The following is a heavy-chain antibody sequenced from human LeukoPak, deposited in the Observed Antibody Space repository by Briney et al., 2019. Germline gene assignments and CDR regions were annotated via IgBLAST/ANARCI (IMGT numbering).Heavy chain of an antibody. V-gene: IGHV3-23*01. CDR2: ISGSGGST. CDR1: GFTFSSYG. CDR3: AKDSLVVPAAMVWGDFDY. D-gene: IGHD2-2*01. Sequence: GWTLRLSCAASGFTFSSYGMGWVRQAPGKGLEGVSSISGSGGSTYYADSVKGRFIISRDSSKNTLYLQMNSLRAGDTAVYYCAKDSLVVPAAMVWGDFDYWGQGTLVTVSS. J-gene: IGHJ4*02.